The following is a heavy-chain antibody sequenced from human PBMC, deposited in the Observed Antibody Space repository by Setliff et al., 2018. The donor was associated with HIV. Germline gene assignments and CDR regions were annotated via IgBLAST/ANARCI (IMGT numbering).Heavy chain of an antibody. V-gene: IGHV1-69-2*01. D-gene: IGHD2-15*01. Sequence: ASVKVSCKASGYTFTDYYIHWVQQAPGKGLEWMGRVDPEDGETTYAEKFQGRITITADTSTDTAYLELSSLRSEDTAIYYCATQTVAVGAPGYFDSWGQGTLVTVSS. J-gene: IGHJ4*02. CDR1: GYTFTDYY. CDR3: ATQTVAVGAPGYFDS. CDR2: VDPEDGET.